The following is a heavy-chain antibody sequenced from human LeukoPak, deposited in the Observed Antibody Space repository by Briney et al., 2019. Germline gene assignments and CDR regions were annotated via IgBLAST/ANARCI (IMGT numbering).Heavy chain of an antibody. CDR1: GYTFTSYG. Sequence: ASVKVSCTASGYTFTSYGISWVRQAPGQGLEWMGWISAYNGNTNYAQKPQGRVTMTTDTSTSTAYMELRSLRSDDTAVYYCARIIVQLWESDYWGQGTLVTVSS. V-gene: IGHV1-18*01. CDR3: ARIIVQLWESDY. J-gene: IGHJ4*02. D-gene: IGHD5-18*01. CDR2: ISAYNGNT.